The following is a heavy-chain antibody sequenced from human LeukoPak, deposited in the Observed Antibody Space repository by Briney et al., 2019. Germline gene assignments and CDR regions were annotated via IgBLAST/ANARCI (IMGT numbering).Heavy chain of an antibody. CDR1: GYAFTSYG. V-gene: IGHV1-18*01. CDR3: ARDLIAVADYYYYYGMGV. CDR2: ISAYNGNT. J-gene: IGHJ6*02. D-gene: IGHD6-19*01. Sequence: ASVKVSCKASGYAFTSYGISWVRQAPGQGLEWMGWISAYNGNTSYAQKLQGRVTMATDTSTSTAYMELRSLRSDDTAVYYCARDLIAVADYYYYYGMGVWGQGTTVTVSS.